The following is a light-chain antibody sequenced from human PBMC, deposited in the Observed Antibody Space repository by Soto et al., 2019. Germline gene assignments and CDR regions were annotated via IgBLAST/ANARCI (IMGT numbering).Light chain of an antibody. CDR3: ENCDRNTYV. J-gene: IGLJ1*01. V-gene: IGLV4-60*02. Sequence: QSVLTQSPSASASLGSSVKLTCTLSSGHRSYIIAWHQQQPGKAPRYSMKLDGSESYNTGSGDPDRFSGSSSGADRYLTISNPQFEDEDDYYCENCDRNTYVFGTGTKLTVL. CDR1: SGHRSYI. CDR2: LDGSESY.